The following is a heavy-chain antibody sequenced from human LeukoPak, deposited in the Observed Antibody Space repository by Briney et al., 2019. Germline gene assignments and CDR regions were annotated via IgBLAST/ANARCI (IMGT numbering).Heavy chain of an antibody. CDR3: ARETYYYDSSGYYPYMDV. CDR1: GGSISSYY. V-gene: IGHV4-4*07. J-gene: IGHJ6*03. CDR2: IYTSGST. D-gene: IGHD3-22*01. Sequence: SETLSLTCTVSGGSISSYYWSWIRQPAGKGLEWIGRIYTSGSTNYNPSLKSRVTISVETSKNQFSLKLSSVTAADTAVYYCARETYYYDSSGYYPYMDVWGKGTTVTVSS.